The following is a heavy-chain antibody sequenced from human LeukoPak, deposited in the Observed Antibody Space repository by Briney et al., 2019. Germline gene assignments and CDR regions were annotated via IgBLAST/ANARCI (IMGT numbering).Heavy chain of an antibody. CDR2: MNQDGSEK. V-gene: IGHV3-7*01. CDR3: ATYTHWVAGDV. D-gene: IGHD3-16*01. Sequence: GGSLRLSCAASGFTFSDSWTSWVRQAPGKGLEWVANMNQDGSEKDYVDSVKGRFTISRDNARNSLYLQMGSLRAEDTAVYYCATYTHWVAGDVWGQGTTVTVSS. J-gene: IGHJ6*02. CDR1: GFTFSDSW.